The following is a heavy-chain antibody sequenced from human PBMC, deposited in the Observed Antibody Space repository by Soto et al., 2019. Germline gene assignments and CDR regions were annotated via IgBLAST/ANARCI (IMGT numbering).Heavy chain of an antibody. V-gene: IGHV3-9*01. CDR3: AKDIYGDRVYYFDY. D-gene: IGHD4-17*01. CDR1: GFTFDDYA. J-gene: IGHJ4*02. Sequence: EVQLVESGGGLVQPGRSLRLSCAASGFTFDDYAMHWVRQAPGKGLEWVSGISWSSGSIGYADSVKGRFTISRDNAKNSLYLQMNSLRAEDTALYYCAKDIYGDRVYYFDYWGQGTLVTVSS. CDR2: ISWSSGSI.